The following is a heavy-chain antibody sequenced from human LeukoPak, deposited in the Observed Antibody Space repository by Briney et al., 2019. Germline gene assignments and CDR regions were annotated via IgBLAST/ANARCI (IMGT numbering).Heavy chain of an antibody. CDR1: GFTFSGSA. J-gene: IGHJ4*02. CDR2: IRSKANSYAT. V-gene: IGHV3-73*01. CDR3: TRQSPYTRY. D-gene: IGHD2-2*02. Sequence: PGGSLRLACAASGFTFSGSAMHWVRQASGKGLEWVGRIRSKANSYATAYAASVKGRFTISRDDSKNTAYLEMNSLKTEDTAVYYCTRQSPYTRYWGQGTLVTVSS.